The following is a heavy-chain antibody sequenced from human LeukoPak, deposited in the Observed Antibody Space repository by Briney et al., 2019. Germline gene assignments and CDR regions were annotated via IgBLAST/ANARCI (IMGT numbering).Heavy chain of an antibody. J-gene: IGHJ6*02. CDR3: TRHVTLNYYDSSGYYYGMDV. Sequence: PGGSLRLSCAASGFTFSGSAMHWVRRASGKGLEWVGRIRSKANSYATAYAASVKGRFTISRDDSKNTAYLQMNSLKTEDTAVYYCTRHVTLNYYDSSGYYYGMDVWGQGTTVTVSS. D-gene: IGHD3-22*01. V-gene: IGHV3-73*01. CDR2: IRSKANSYAT. CDR1: GFTFSGSA.